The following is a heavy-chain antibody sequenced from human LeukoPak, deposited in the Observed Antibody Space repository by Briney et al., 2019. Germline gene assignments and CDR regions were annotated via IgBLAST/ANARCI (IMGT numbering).Heavy chain of an antibody. CDR2: ISSSGSTI. J-gene: IGHJ4*02. V-gene: IGHV3-48*03. Sequence: PGGSLRLSCAASGFTFSNYEMNWVRQAPGKGLEWVSYISSSGSTIYYADSVKGRFTISRDNAKNSVYLQMNGPRAEDTAVYYCANIWITGYWGQGTLVTVSS. CDR3: ANIWITGY. CDR1: GFTFSNYE. D-gene: IGHD1-14*01.